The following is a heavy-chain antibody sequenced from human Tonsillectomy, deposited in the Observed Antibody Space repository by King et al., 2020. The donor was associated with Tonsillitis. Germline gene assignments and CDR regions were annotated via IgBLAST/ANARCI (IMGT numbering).Heavy chain of an antibody. Sequence: QLVQSGAEVKKPGSSVKVSCKASGGTLSNYAITWVRQAPGQGLYWMGGIIPIFCTADYAQKFLGRVTITADKSTSTAYMELSSLRSDDTAVYYCARGKCSNGSCYDWFDPWGQGTLVTVSS. J-gene: IGHJ5*02. V-gene: IGHV1-69*14. CDR2: IIPIFCTA. D-gene: IGHD2-15*01. CDR1: GGTLSNYA. CDR3: ARGKCSNGSCYDWFDP.